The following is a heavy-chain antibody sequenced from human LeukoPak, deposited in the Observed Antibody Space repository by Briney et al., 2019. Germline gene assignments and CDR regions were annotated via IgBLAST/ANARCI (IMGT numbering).Heavy chain of an antibody. CDR3: ARLGWEPGNWYFDL. CDR2: IYSSGST. Sequence: SQTLSLTCTVSGGSISNYYWSWIRQPPGKGLEWIGYIYSSGSTSYNPSLRSRVAMSMDTSKNQFSLKLNSVTAADTAVYYCARLGWEPGNWYFDLWGRGTLVTVSS. J-gene: IGHJ2*01. V-gene: IGHV4-59*13. CDR1: GGSISNYY. D-gene: IGHD1-26*01.